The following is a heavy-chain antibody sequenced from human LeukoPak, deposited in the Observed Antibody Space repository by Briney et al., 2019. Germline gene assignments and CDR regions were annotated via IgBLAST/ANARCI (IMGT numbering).Heavy chain of an antibody. CDR3: ARGGYYDMSEPFDC. Sequence: GGTLRLSCAASGFTFSSYEMNWVRQAPGKGLEWVTYISSSGSTIYYADSVKGRFTISRDNAKNSLYLQMNSLRAEDTAVYYCARGGYYDMSEPFDCWGQGTLVTVSS. CDR2: ISSSGSTI. V-gene: IGHV3-48*03. CDR1: GFTFSSYE. J-gene: IGHJ4*02. D-gene: IGHD3-9*01.